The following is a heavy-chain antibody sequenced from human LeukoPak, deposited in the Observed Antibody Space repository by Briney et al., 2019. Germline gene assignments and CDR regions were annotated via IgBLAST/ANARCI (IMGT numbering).Heavy chain of an antibody. CDR3: APKDYGSGFYNY. V-gene: IGHV4-30-4*01. CDR1: GGSISSGDYY. CDR2: IYYSGST. Sequence: PSETLSLTCTVSGGSISSGDYYWSWIRQPPGKGLEWIGYIYYSGSTYYNPSLKSRVTISVDTSKNQFSLKLSSVTAADTAVYYCAPKDYGSGFYNYWGQGTLVTVSS. J-gene: IGHJ4*02. D-gene: IGHD3-10*01.